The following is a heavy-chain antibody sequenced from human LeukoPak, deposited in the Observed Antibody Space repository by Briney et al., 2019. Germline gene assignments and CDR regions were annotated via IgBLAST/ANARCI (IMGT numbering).Heavy chain of an antibody. CDR3: ARQGGYIAPLAL. J-gene: IGHJ4*02. D-gene: IGHD6-13*01. V-gene: IGHV4-59*08. CDR2: ISYSGNT. Sequence: SETLSLTCTVSGGSISSYYWSWILQPPGKGLGWIGYISYSGNTNYNPSLKSRVTISVDTSKNQFSLKLTSVTAADTAVYYCARQGGYIAPLALWGQGTLVTVSA. CDR1: GGSISSYY.